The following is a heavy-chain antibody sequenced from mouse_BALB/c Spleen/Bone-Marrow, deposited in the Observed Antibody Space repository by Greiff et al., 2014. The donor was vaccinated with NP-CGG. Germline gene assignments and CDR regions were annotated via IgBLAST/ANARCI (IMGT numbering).Heavy chain of an antibody. CDR2: IDPSDSYT. V-gene: IGHV1-69*02. D-gene: IGHD1-1*01. Sequence: QVQLQQSGAELVKPGASVKLSCKASGYTFTSYWMHWVKQRPGQGLEWIGEIDPSDSYTNYNQKFKGKATLTVDKSSSTAYMQLSSLTSEASAVYYCAITTVVATGDYWGQGTTLTVSA. CDR1: GYTFTSYW. CDR3: AITTVVATGDY. J-gene: IGHJ2*01.